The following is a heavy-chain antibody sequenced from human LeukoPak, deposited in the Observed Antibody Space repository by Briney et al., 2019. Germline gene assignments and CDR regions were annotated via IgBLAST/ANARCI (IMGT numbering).Heavy chain of an antibody. CDR1: GYSISSGYY. CDR2: IYHSGST. V-gene: IGHV4-38-2*02. J-gene: IGHJ4*02. Sequence: SETLSLTCTVSGYSISSGYYWGWIRQPPGKGLEWIGSIYHSGSTYYNPSLKSRVTISVDTSKNLLPLKLSSVTAADTAVYYCARESGYSSSSFDYWGQGTLVTVSS. D-gene: IGHD6-6*01. CDR3: ARESGYSSSSFDY.